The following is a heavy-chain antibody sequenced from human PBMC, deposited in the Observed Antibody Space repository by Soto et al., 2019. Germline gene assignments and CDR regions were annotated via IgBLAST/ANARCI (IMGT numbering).Heavy chain of an antibody. CDR1: GFTFSSYW. CDR3: DVAVAGPTAIGY. D-gene: IGHD6-19*01. Sequence: EVQLVESGVGLVQPGGSLRLSCAASGFTFSSYWMHWVRQAPGKGLVWFSRINSDGSSTSYADSVKGRFTISRDNAKKTLYLQMNSLRAEDTAVYYCDVAVAGPTAIGYWGQGTLVTVSS. V-gene: IGHV3-74*01. CDR2: INSDGSST. J-gene: IGHJ4*02.